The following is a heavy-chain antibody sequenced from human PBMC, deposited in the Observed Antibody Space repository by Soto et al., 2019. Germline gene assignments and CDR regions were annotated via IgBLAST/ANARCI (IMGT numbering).Heavy chain of an antibody. CDR1: GFTFDDYA. D-gene: IGHD6-13*01. CDR2: ISWNSGSI. J-gene: IGHJ4*02. CDR3: AKDPYSSSWYLFDY. Sequence: EVQLVESGGGLVQLGRSLRLSCAASGFTFDDYAMHWVRQAPGKGLEWVSGISWNSGSIGYADSVKGRFTISRDNAKNSLYLQMNSLRAEDTALYYCAKDPYSSSWYLFDYWGQGTLVTVSS. V-gene: IGHV3-9*01.